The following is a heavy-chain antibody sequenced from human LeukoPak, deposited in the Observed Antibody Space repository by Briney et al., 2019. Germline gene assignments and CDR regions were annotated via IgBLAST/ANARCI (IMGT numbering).Heavy chain of an antibody. Sequence: SETLSLTCTVSGGSISSGSYYWSWIRQPAGKGLEWIGRIYTSGSTNYNPSLKSRVTISVDTSKNQFSLKLSSVTAADTAVYYCARGSSQGVAGTGEIDYWGQGTLVTVSS. CDR2: IYTSGST. D-gene: IGHD6-19*01. J-gene: IGHJ4*02. V-gene: IGHV4-61*02. CDR3: ARGSSQGVAGTGEIDY. CDR1: GGSISSGSYY.